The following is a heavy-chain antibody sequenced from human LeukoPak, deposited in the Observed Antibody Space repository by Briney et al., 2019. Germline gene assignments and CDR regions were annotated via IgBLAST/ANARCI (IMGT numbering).Heavy chain of an antibody. CDR3: ARERQELPYYYYYGMDV. D-gene: IGHD1-7*01. J-gene: IGHJ6*02. V-gene: IGHV1-69*01. CDR1: GGTFSSYA. CDR2: IIPIFGTA. Sequence: SVNVSCKASGGTFSSYAISWVRQAPGQGLEWMGGIIPIFGTANYAQKFQGRVTITADESTSTAYMALSSLRSEDPAVYYCARERQELPYYYYYGMDVWGQGTTVTVSS.